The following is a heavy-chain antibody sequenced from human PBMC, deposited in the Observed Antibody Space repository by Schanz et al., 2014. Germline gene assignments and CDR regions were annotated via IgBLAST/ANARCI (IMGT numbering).Heavy chain of an antibody. CDR1: GFTFSTHA. CDR3: ARESSNDIVLVPGAVFDH. V-gene: IGHV3-30*03. Sequence: VPLVESGGGVVQPGRSLRLSCAASGFTFSTHAMHWVRQAPGKGLEWVALVSSDGNNDYYTDSVKGRFTISRDNSKNTVHLQMNSLRAEDTAVYYCARESSNDIVLVPGAVFDHWGQGILVTVSS. D-gene: IGHD2-2*01. J-gene: IGHJ4*02. CDR2: VSSDGNND.